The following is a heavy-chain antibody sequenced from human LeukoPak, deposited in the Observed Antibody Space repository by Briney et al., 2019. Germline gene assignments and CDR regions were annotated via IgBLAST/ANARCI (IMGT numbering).Heavy chain of an antibody. CDR2: INPNSGGT. CDR1: GYTFTGYY. J-gene: IGHJ6*04. Sequence: ASVKVSCKASGYTFTGYYMHWVRQAPGQGLEWMGWINPNSGGTNYAQKFQGWVTMTRDTSISTAYMELSRLRSDDTAVYYCARNGDYDCYYGMDVWGKGTTVTVSS. V-gene: IGHV1-2*04. D-gene: IGHD4-17*01. CDR3: ARNGDYDCYYGMDV.